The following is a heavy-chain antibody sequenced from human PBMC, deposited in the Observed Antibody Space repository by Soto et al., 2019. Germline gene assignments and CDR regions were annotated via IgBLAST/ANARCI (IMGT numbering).Heavy chain of an antibody. J-gene: IGHJ4*02. CDR1: GFTFSSYV. V-gene: IGHV3-23*01. CDR2: ISGSGGNT. D-gene: IGHD4-4*01. CDR3: AKQMTTVTNPTNFDF. Sequence: EVQLLESGGGLVQPGGSLSLSCAASGFTFSSYVMSWVRQAPGKGLEWVSTISGSGGNTYYADSVKGRVTISRDNSKNTLYLQMKSLRAEDTAAYYCAKQMTTVTNPTNFDFWGQGTLVTVSS.